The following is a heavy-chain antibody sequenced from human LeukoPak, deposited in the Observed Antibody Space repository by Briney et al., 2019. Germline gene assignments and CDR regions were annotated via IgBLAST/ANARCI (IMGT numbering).Heavy chain of an antibody. Sequence: GGSLRLSCAASGFTLSSYSMNWVRQAPGKGLEWVSYISSSSSTIYYADSVKGRFTISRDNAKNTLYLQMNSLRAEDTAVYYCARVSTKTRVDAFDIWGQGTMVTVSS. J-gene: IGHJ3*02. V-gene: IGHV3-48*04. CDR3: ARVSTKTRVDAFDI. CDR2: ISSSSSTI. D-gene: IGHD2-2*01. CDR1: GFTLSSYS.